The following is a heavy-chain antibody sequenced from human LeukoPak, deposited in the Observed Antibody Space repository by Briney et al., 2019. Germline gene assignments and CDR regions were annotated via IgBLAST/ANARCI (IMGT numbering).Heavy chain of an antibody. CDR1: GGSISSYY. V-gene: IGHV4-4*07. D-gene: IGHD6-19*01. CDR3: ARVYSSGWRDAFDI. J-gene: IGHJ3*02. CDR2: IYTSGST. Sequence: SETLSLTCTVSGGSISSYYWSWIRQPAGKGLEWIGRIYTSGSTNYIPSLKSRVTMSVDTSKNQFSLKLSSVTAADTAVYYCARVYSSGWRDAFDIWGQGTMVTVSS.